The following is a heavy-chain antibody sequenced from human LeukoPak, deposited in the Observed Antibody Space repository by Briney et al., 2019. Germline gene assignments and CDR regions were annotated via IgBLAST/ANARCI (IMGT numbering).Heavy chain of an antibody. CDR1: GNYW. V-gene: IGHV3-74*01. CDR3: VSFYETY. CDR2: INSDGSWT. Sequence: GGSLRLSCAASGNYWMHWVRQAPGQGLVWVSHINSDGSWTSYADSVKGRFTISKDNAKNTVYLQMNSLRAEDTAVYYCVSFYETYWGRGTLVTVSS. J-gene: IGHJ4*02. D-gene: IGHD2/OR15-2a*01.